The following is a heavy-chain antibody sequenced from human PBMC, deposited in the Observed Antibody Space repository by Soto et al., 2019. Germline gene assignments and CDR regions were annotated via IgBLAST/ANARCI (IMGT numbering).Heavy chain of an antibody. J-gene: IGHJ4*02. D-gene: IGHD5-18*01. V-gene: IGHV3-11*01. CDR1: GFTFSDYY. CDR3: ARWRTAVARIPFDY. CDR2: ISSRGSTI. Sequence: QVQLVESGGGLVKPGGSLRLSCAASGFTFSDYYMSWIRQAPGKGLEWVSFISSRGSTIYYADSVKGRFTISRDNAKNSLYLQMNSLRAEDSGVYYCARWRTAVARIPFDYWGQGTLVTVSS.